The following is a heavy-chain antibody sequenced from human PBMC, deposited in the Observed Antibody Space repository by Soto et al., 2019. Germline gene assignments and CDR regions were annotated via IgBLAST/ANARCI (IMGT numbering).Heavy chain of an antibody. CDR2: ITDGGSRT. CDR1: GFTFSNYA. D-gene: IGHD4-4*01. CDR3: AKDVGTTVNWFDS. Sequence: EVQMLESGGDLVQPGGSLRLSCAASGFTFSNYAMTWVRQAPGKGLEWVSHITDGGSRTYYADSVKGRFIISRDNSKNTLFLQMNSLRGDDTAVYHCAKDVGTTVNWFDSWGQGTLVTVSS. V-gene: IGHV3-23*01. J-gene: IGHJ5*01.